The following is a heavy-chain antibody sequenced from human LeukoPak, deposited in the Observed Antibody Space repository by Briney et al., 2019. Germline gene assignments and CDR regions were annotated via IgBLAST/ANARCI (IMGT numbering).Heavy chain of an antibody. V-gene: IGHV4-39*01. CDR2: IYYSGST. D-gene: IGHD4-17*01. Sequence: SETLSLTCTVSGDSIGSNTYHWDWIRQPPGKGLEWIGTIYYSGSTYYNPSLKSRVTISVDTSNNQFSLNLSSVTAADTAVYYCARRGMTAVTTRSFDYWGQGTLVTVSS. CDR3: ARRGMTAVTTRSFDY. CDR1: GDSIGSNTYH. J-gene: IGHJ4*02.